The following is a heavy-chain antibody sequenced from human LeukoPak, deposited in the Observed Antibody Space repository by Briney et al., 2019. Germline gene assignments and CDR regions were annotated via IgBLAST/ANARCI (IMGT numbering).Heavy chain of an antibody. J-gene: IGHJ5*02. CDR1: GFTFSDYY. CDR3: ASGKYRYGDNWFDP. D-gene: IGHD5-18*01. V-gene: IGHV3-11*06. Sequence: GGSLRLSCAASGFTFSDYYMSWIRQAPGKGLEWVSYISYSSSHTNYADSVKGRFTISRDNAKNSLYLQMNSLRAEDTAVYFCASGKYRYGDNWFDPWGQGTLVTVSS. CDR2: ISYSSSHT.